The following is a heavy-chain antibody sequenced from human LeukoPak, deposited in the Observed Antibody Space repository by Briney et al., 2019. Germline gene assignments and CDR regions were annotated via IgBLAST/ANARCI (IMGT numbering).Heavy chain of an antibody. Sequence: ASVNVSCEASGYTFTNYAVNWLRQAPGQRLEWMGWINAGNGDTKFSQNYQARVTITRDASASTAYMELSSLTSEDTAVYFCARGLWSAHRREYYFDSWGQGTLVTVSS. CDR1: GYTFTNYA. CDR2: INAGNGDT. D-gene: IGHD3-3*01. CDR3: ARGLWSAHRREYYFDS. J-gene: IGHJ4*02. V-gene: IGHV1-3*01.